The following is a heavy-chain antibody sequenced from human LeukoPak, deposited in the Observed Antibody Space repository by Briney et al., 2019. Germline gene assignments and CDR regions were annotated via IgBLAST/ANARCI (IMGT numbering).Heavy chain of an antibody. CDR1: GLRFSGYG. CDR3: AKELIYYGSGSELDS. Sequence: GGSLRLSCTTSGLRFSGYGFHWVRQAPGKRLQWVSFIQFDGSKKYYGDSVRGRFTISRENSRNTVFLQMSSLRPEDTAIYYCAKELIYYGSGSELDSWGQGTLVTVSS. D-gene: IGHD3-10*01. J-gene: IGHJ4*02. CDR2: IQFDGSKK. V-gene: IGHV3-30*02.